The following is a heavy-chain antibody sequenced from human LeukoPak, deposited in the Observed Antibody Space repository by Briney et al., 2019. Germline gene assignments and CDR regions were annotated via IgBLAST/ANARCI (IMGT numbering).Heavy chain of an antibody. J-gene: IGHJ4*02. CDR2: IGTGDDR. CDR1: GFTFSSSA. Sequence: GGSLRLSCVASGFTFSSSAMSWVRQAPGKGLEWVSTIGTGDDRYYTDSVKGRFTISRDNSKNTLYLQMSSLRAEDTAVYYCAKNVPGRAIDYWGQGTLDTVSS. D-gene: IGHD2-15*01. CDR3: AKNVPGRAIDY. V-gene: IGHV3-23*01.